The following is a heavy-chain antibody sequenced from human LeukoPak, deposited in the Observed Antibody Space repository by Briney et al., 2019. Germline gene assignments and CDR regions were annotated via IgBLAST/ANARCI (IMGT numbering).Heavy chain of an antibody. Sequence: GRSLRLSCAASGFTFDDYAMHCVRQAPGKGLEWVSDISWNSGSIGYADSVKGRFTISRDNAKNSLYLQMNSLRAEDTALYYCAKDKVAVAGSYWYFDLWGRGTLVTVSS. V-gene: IGHV3-9*01. CDR2: ISWNSGSI. D-gene: IGHD6-19*01. CDR3: AKDKVAVAGSYWYFDL. CDR1: GFTFDDYA. J-gene: IGHJ2*01.